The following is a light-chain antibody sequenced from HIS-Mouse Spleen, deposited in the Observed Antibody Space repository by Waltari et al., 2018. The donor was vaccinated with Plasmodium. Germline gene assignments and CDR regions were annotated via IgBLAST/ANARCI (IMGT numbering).Light chain of an antibody. Sequence: EIVMTQSPATLSVSPGERATLSCRASQSVSSNLAWYQQKPGQAPRLLIYGASTRATGIPARFGGSGSRTEFTLTISSLQSEDFAVYYCQQYNNWSFTFGPGTKVDIK. CDR1: QSVSSN. V-gene: IGKV3-15*01. J-gene: IGKJ3*01. CDR3: QQYNNWSFT. CDR2: GAS.